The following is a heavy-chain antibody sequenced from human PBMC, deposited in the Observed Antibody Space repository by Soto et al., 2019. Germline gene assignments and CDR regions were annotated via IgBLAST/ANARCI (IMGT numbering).Heavy chain of an antibody. V-gene: IGHV1-18*01. CDR3: ARVGVGLAAPRVWPY. CDR1: GYTFSSYG. Sequence: ASVKVYCKASGYTFSSYGSSWVRQDTGQGLEWMAWINPYNGNTKYAEKFLGRVTVTTDTSTATAYMEVRSLTSDDTAVFYCARVGVGLAAPRVWPYWGQGTPVTVYS. CDR2: INPYNGNT. D-gene: IGHD6-13*01. J-gene: IGHJ4*02.